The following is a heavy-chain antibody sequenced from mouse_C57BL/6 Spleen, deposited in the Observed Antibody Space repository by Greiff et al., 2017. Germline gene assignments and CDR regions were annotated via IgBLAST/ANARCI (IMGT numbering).Heavy chain of an antibody. Sequence: VHLVESGAELVRPGASVTLSCKASGYTFTDYEMHWVKQTPVHGLEWIGAIDPETGGTAYNQKFKGKAILTADKSSSTAYMELRSLTSEDSAVYYCTRSATTVVDWYFDVWGTGTTVTVSS. CDR3: TRSATTVVDWYFDV. D-gene: IGHD1-1*01. CDR2: IDPETGGT. V-gene: IGHV1-15*01. J-gene: IGHJ1*03. CDR1: GYTFTDYE.